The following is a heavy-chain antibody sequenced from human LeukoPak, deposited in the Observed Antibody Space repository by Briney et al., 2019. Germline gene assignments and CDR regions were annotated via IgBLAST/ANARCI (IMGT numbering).Heavy chain of an antibody. V-gene: IGHV3-66*01. CDR2: IYSGGST. CDR3: ARVGSSSWYGDFDY. J-gene: IGHJ4*02. Sequence: PGGSLRLSGAASGFTVSSNYMSWVRQAPGKGLEWASVIYSGGSTYYADSVKGRFTISRDNSKNTLYLQMNSLRAEDTAVYYCARVGSSSWYGDFDYWGQGTLVTVSS. CDR1: GFTVSSNY. D-gene: IGHD6-13*01.